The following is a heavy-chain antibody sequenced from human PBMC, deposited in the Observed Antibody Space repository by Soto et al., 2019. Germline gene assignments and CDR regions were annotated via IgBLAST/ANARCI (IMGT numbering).Heavy chain of an antibody. CDR3: AKGLYAFQSAGTFPDLDYHYYGMDF. V-gene: IGHV3-23*01. J-gene: IGHJ6*02. CDR2: ISGSGGST. CDR1: GFTFSSYA. D-gene: IGHD6-13*01. Sequence: GGSLRLSCAASGFTFSSYAMSWVRQAPGKGLEWVSAISGSGGSTYYADSVKGRFTISRDNSKNTLYLQMNSLRAEDTAVYYCAKGLYAFQSAGTFPDLDYHYYGMDFWGQGTTVTVSS.